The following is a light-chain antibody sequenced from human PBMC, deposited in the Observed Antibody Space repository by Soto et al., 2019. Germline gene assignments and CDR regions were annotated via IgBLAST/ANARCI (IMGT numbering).Light chain of an antibody. V-gene: IGKV3-11*01. CDR3: HQFGYSPRT. J-gene: IGKJ1*01. CDR2: DAS. CDR1: QSVSSY. Sequence: EIVMTQSGATLSVSPGERATLSCRASQSVSSYLAWYQQKPGQAPRLLIYDASNRATGIPARFSGSGSGTDFTLAIRRLEPEDFAVYYCHQFGYSPRTFGQGTKVDIK.